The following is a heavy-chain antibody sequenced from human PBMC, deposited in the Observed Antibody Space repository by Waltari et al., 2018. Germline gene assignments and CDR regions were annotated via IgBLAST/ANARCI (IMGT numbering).Heavy chain of an antibody. J-gene: IGHJ6*03. CDR1: GGSLSSSSYS. V-gene: IGHV4-39*01. D-gene: IGHD1-26*01. CDR3: AKTQWELLPLYYYYMDV. CDR2: IYYSGST. Sequence: QLQLQESGPGLVKPSETLSLTCTVSGGSLSSSSYSWGWISQPPGKGLEWIGNIYYSGSTYYNPSLKSRVTISVDTSKNQFSLKLSSMTAADTAVYYCAKTQWELLPLYYYYMDVWGKGTTVTVSS.